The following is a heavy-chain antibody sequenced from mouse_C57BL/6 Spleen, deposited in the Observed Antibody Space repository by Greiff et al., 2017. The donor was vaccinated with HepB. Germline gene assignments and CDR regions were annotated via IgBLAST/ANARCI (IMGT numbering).Heavy chain of an antibody. Sequence: QVQLQQPGAELVKPGASVKLSCKASGYTFTSYWMHWVKQRPGQGLEWIGMIHPNSGSTNYNEKFKSKATLTVDKSSSTAYMQLSSLTSEDSAVYYCAPWGIYYDYDDWYFDVWGTGTTVTVSS. D-gene: IGHD2-4*01. CDR3: APWGIYYDYDDWYFDV. V-gene: IGHV1-64*01. CDR2: IHPNSGST. CDR1: GYTFTSYW. J-gene: IGHJ1*03.